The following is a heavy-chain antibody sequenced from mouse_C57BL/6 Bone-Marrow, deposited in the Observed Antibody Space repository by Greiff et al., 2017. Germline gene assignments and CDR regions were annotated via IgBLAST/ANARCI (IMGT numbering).Heavy chain of an antibody. J-gene: IGHJ2*01. V-gene: IGHV14-4*01. CDR1: GFNIKDDY. CDR3: TTDYDVNY. CDR2: IDPENGDT. Sequence: VQLQQSGAELVRPGASVKLSCTASGFNIKDDYMHWVKQRPEQGLEWIGWIDPENGDTEYASKFQGKATITADTSSNTAYLQLSSLTSEDTAVYYCTTDYDVNYWGQGTTLTVSS. D-gene: IGHD2-4*01.